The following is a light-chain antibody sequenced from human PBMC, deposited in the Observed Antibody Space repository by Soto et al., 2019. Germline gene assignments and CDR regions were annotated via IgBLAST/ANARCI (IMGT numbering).Light chain of an antibody. J-gene: IGKJ5*01. CDR2: DAS. V-gene: IGKV3-11*01. CDR3: QQRSNWPPVIT. Sequence: EIVLTQSPATLSLSPGERATLSCRASQTFSSHLAWYQQKPGQATRLLIYDASKRATGIPARVSGRGSGTDFTLTISSLEPEDFAVYYCQQRSNWPPVITFGQGTRLEIK. CDR1: QTFSSH.